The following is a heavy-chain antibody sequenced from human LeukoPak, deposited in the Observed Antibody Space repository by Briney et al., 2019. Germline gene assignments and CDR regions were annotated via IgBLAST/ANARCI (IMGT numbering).Heavy chain of an antibody. J-gene: IGHJ4*02. D-gene: IGHD1-26*01. CDR1: GFTFSDYY. CDR3: ARDAVGASYYFDY. CDR2: ISSSGSTI. Sequence: GGSLRLSCAASGFTFSDYYMSWIRQTPGKGLEWVSYISSSGSTIYYADSVKGRFTISRDNAKNSLYLQMNSLRAEDTAVYYCARDAVGASYYFDYWGQGTLVTVSS. V-gene: IGHV3-11*04.